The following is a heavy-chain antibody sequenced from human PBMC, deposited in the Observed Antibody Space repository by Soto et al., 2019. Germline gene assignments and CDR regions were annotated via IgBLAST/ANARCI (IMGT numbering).Heavy chain of an antibody. CDR3: DQIPYAVAPWGGAFEI. V-gene: IGHV2-70*12. CDR1: GFSITAGGMG. J-gene: IGHJ3*02. D-gene: IGHD6-19*01. Sequence: SGPTLVNPTQTLTLTCTFSGFSITAGGMGVSWFRQPPGKALEWLALIDSDDDKFYSTSLKTRLTISKDTSKSQVVLRLTNMDPMDTGTYFCDQIPYAVAPWGGAFEIWGRGTKVTVS. CDR2: IDSDDDK.